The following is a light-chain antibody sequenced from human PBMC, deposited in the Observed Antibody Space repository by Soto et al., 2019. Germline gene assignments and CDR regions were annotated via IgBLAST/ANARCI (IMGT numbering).Light chain of an antibody. V-gene: IGKV3-15*01. CDR1: QSVKSN. CDR2: GAS. J-gene: IGKJ1*01. Sequence: EIAMTQSPATLSVSHGERATLSSRASQSVKSNLAWYQQKPGQAPRLLIYGASTRATGIPARFSGSGSGTEFTLTISSLQSEDFAVYYCKQYNNWRTFGNGTKVDIK. CDR3: KQYNNWRT.